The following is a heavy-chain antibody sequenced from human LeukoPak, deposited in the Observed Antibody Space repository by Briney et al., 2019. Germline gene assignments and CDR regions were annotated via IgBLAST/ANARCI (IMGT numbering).Heavy chain of an antibody. D-gene: IGHD4-23*01. CDR3: ARGRAYGGNFDY. Sequence: GGSLRLSCAASGFTFSSYSMNWVRQAPGKGLEWVSYISSSGSTIYYADSVKGRFTISRDNAKNSLYLQMNSLRAEDTAVYYWARGRAYGGNFDYWGQGTLVTVSS. CDR1: GFTFSSYS. CDR2: ISSSGSTI. V-gene: IGHV3-48*01. J-gene: IGHJ4*02.